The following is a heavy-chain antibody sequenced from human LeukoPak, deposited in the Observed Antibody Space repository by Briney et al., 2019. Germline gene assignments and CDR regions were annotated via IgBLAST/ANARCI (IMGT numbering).Heavy chain of an antibody. Sequence: GGSLRLSCAASGFTFSSYSMNWVRQAPGKGLEGVSYISSSSSTIYYADSVKGRFTISRDNAKNSLYLQMNSLRAEDTAVYYCARVGAVRFLEWLHAFDIWGQGTMVTVSS. CDR1: GFTFSSYS. CDR3: ARVGAVRFLEWLHAFDI. D-gene: IGHD3-3*01. J-gene: IGHJ3*02. V-gene: IGHV3-48*01. CDR2: ISSSSSTI.